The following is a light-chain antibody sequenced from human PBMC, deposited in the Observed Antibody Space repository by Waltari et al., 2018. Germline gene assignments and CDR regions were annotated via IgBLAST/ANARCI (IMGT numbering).Light chain of an antibody. CDR3: QQSFLTPWT. Sequence: DVHMTQTPSSLSASVGDRVTIACRASQTMTNDLNWYRQSPGRAPTLLIYDVSKLQSGVPSRFSGSGSGTDFTLTISSLQPEDFATYYCQQSFLTPWTFGQGTKVEIK. V-gene: IGKV1-39*01. CDR1: QTMTND. CDR2: DVS. J-gene: IGKJ1*01.